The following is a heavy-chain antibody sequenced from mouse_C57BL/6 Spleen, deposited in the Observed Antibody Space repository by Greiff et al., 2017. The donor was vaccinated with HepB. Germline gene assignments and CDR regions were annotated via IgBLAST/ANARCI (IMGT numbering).Heavy chain of an antibody. CDR2: INPNNGGT. D-gene: IGHD3-2*02. J-gene: IGHJ2*01. Sequence: VQLQQSGPELVKPGASVKISCKASGYTFTDYYMNWVKQSHGKSLEWIGDINPNNGGTSYNQKFKGKATLTVDKSSSTAYMELRSLTSEDSAVYYCAPLDSSGYAFDYWGQGTTLTVSS. CDR1: GYTFTDYY. CDR3: APLDSSGYAFDY. V-gene: IGHV1-26*01.